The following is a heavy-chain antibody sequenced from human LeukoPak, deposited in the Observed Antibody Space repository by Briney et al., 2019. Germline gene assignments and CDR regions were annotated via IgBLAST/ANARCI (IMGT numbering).Heavy chain of an antibody. D-gene: IGHD1-14*01. V-gene: IGHV1-8*01. J-gene: IGHJ4*02. CDR2: MNPYSGGA. Sequence: ASVKVSCKASGYIFTDYDINWVRQAPGQGLEWMGWMNPYSGGARYAQHLQRRVTMPRDPSTSTAFLELSSLTSEDTAVYYCARFHRHQLPKSDYWGQGTLVTVSS. CDR1: GYIFTDYD. CDR3: ARFHRHQLPKSDY.